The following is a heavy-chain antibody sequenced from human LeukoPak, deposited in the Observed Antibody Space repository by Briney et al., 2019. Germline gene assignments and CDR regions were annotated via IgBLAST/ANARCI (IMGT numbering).Heavy chain of an antibody. CDR3: ATRGRDGYNANYYGMDV. CDR2: ISGSGGAT. CDR1: EFTFSTYP. D-gene: IGHD5-24*01. V-gene: IGHV3-23*01. Sequence: GGSLRLSCATSEFTFSTYPMSWVRQAPGKGPEWVSAISGSGGATFYADSVKGRFTISRDNSKNTLYLQMNSLRAEDTAVYYWATRGRDGYNANYYGMDVWGQGTTVTVPS. J-gene: IGHJ6*02.